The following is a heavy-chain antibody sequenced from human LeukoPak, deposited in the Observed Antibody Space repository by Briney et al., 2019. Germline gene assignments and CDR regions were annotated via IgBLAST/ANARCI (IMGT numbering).Heavy chain of an antibody. CDR2: ISYDGSNK. CDR3: AKDRWSGYDYGDPDY. J-gene: IGHJ4*02. Sequence: GGSLRLSCAASGFTFSGYGMHWVRQAPGKGLEWVAVISYDGSNKYYADSVKGRFTISRDNSKNTLYLQMNSLRAEDTAVYYCAKDRWSGYDYGDPDYWGQGTLVTVSS. D-gene: IGHD5-12*01. CDR1: GFTFSGYG. V-gene: IGHV3-30*18.